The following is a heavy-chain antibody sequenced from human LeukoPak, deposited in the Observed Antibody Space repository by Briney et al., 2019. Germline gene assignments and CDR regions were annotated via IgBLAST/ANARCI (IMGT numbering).Heavy chain of an antibody. D-gene: IGHD1-1*01. CDR2: ISGSGGST. CDR1: GFTFSSYA. CDR3: AKPNPELTIQFDY. Sequence: PGGSLRLSCAASGFTFSSYAMSWVRQAPGKGREWVSAISGSGGSTYYADAVKGRFTISRDNSKNTLYLQMNSLRAEDTAVYYCAKPNPELTIQFDYWGQGTLVTVSS. J-gene: IGHJ4*02. V-gene: IGHV3-23*01.